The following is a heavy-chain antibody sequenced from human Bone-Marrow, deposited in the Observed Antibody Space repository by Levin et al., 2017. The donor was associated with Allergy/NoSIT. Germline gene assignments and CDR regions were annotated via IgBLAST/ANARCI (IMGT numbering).Heavy chain of an antibody. CDR3: AKKTPTTGWSPFADRYYYGVDV. D-gene: IGHD6-19*01. CDR1: GFIFNRNV. CDR2: IRGTGANT. J-gene: IGHJ6*02. Sequence: LPGGSLRLSCAASGFIFNRNVMTWVRQAPGRGLEWVASIRGTGANTRHADSVKGRFTISRDNSKNTLYLQMNSLRADDTGVYYCAKKTPTTGWSPFADRYYYGVDVWGQGTTVTVS. V-gene: IGHV3-23*01.